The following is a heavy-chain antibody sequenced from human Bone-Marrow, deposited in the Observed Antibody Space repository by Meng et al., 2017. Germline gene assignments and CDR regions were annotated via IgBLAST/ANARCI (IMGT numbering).Heavy chain of an antibody. J-gene: IGHJ4*02. Sequence: QVELPQLGAGLLQPSETLSLAGAVYGGSFSGYYWSWIRKPPGKGLEWNGEINHSGSTNYNPSLTSRVTISVDTSKNQFSLNLSSVTAADTAVYYCARDNMGSIDYWGQGTLVTVSS. CDR2: INHSGST. D-gene: IGHD1-14*01. CDR1: GGSFSGYY. V-gene: IGHV4-34*01. CDR3: ARDNMGSIDY.